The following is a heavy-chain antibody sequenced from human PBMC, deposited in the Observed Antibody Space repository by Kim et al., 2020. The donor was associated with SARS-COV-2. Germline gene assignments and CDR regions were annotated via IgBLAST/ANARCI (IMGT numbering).Heavy chain of an antibody. CDR2: VYYTGAT. CDR1: GGSISSSGHY. D-gene: IGHD2-2*02. V-gene: IGHV4-39*01. Sequence: SETLSLTCTVSGGSISSSGHYWGWIRQPPGKGLEWIGSVYYTGATYYDPSLKSRVTISVDTSKNQFSLKLSSVTAADTAVYYCARHFLGTSILFLGLHQLDSRGQGTLVTVSS. J-gene: IGHJ5*01. CDR3: ARHFLGTSILFLGLHQLDS.